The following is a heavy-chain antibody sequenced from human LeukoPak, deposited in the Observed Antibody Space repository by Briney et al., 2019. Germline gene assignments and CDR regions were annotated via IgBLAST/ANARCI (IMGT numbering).Heavy chain of an antibody. CDR1: GFTFSDYY. V-gene: IGHV3-11*04. J-gene: IGHJ4*02. D-gene: IGHD3-22*01. CDR2: ISSSSGTI. CDR3: ARGFHRRLYDSSAYYSY. Sequence: GGSLRLSCAASGFTFSDYYMSWIRQAPGKGLEWVSYISSSSGTIYYADSLKGRFTISRDNAKNSLYLQMNSLRAEDTAVYYCARGFHRRLYDSSAYYSYWGQGTLVTVSS.